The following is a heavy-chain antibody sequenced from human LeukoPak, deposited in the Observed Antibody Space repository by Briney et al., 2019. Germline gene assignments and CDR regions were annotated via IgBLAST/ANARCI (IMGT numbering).Heavy chain of an antibody. CDR1: GGTFSSYA. CDR3: ARVRTVEELVDAFDI. Sequence: EASVKVSCKASGGTFSSYAISRVRQATGQGLEWMGWMNPNSGNTGYAQKFQGRVTMTRNTSISTAYMELSSLRSEDTAVYYCARVRTVEELVDAFDIWGQGTMVTVSS. J-gene: IGHJ3*02. V-gene: IGHV1-8*02. CDR2: MNPNSGNT. D-gene: IGHD6-13*01.